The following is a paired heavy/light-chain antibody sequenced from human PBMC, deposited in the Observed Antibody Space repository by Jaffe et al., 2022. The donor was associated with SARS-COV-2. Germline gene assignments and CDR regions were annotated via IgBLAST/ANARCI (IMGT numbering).Light chain of an antibody. J-gene: IGLJ3*02. CDR2: EAS. CDR3: CSYAGSGTWV. V-gene: IGLV2-23*01. CDR1: SSDLGSYNL. Sequence: QSALTQPASVSGSPGQSITISCTGTSSDLGSYNLVSWYQQQTGKAPKVVIFEASKRPSGVSYRFSGSKSGNTASLTISGLQAEDEADYYCCSYAGSGTWVFGGGTKLAVL.
Heavy chain of an antibody. D-gene: IGHD5-18*01. Sequence: QVQLVESGGGVVQPGRSLRLSCAASGFPFSDYAIHWVRQPPGKGLEWVAVISYDGSYKYYADSVKGRFTISRDNSKNTLHLQVNSLRAEDTAVYYCARDPWRGYSHTTFDFWGHGTLVTVSS. V-gene: IGHV3-30*04. CDR2: ISYDGSYK. CDR1: GFPFSDYA. CDR3: ARDPWRGYSHTTFDF. J-gene: IGHJ4*01.